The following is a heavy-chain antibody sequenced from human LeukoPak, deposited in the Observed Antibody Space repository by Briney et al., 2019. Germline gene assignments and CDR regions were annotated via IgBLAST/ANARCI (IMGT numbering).Heavy chain of an antibody. CDR2: ISSSSSTI. Sequence: GGSLRLSCAASGFTFSSYSMNWVRQAPGKGLEWVSYISSSSSTIYYADSVKGRFTISRDNAKNSLYLQMNSLRAEDTAVYYCARERYYYDSSGYYYVRSRTHFDYWGQGTLVTVSS. D-gene: IGHD3-22*01. CDR1: GFTFSSYS. CDR3: ARERYYYDSSGYYYVRSRTHFDY. J-gene: IGHJ4*02. V-gene: IGHV3-48*01.